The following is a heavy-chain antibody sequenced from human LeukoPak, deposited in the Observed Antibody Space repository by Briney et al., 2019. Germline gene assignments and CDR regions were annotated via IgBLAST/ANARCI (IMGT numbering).Heavy chain of an antibody. J-gene: IGHJ4*02. V-gene: IGHV4-59*01. CDR1: NGSISSDY. Sequence: SETLSLTCTVSNGSISSDYWTWIRQPPGKGLEWIGYIYYSGSTKYNPSLGSRATISLDTSRNQFSLKLTSMSAADTAVYYCARLTTRPGGIRPLIMDFWGQGTLVTVSS. CDR3: ARLTTRPGGIRPLIMDF. CDR2: IYYSGST. D-gene: IGHD3-10*01.